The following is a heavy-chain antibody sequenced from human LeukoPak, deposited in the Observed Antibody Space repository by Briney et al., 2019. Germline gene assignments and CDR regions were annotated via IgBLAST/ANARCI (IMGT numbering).Heavy chain of an antibody. Sequence: GRSVTLSCAASGFTFSSYAMHWVRQAPGKGLEWVAVISYDRSNKYYADSVKGRFTISRDNSKNTLYLQMNSLRAEHTAVYYCARIDYYYDSSGYYSIFDYWGQGTLVTVSS. CDR2: ISYDRSNK. D-gene: IGHD3-22*01. J-gene: IGHJ4*02. CDR1: GFTFSSYA. CDR3: ARIDYYYDSSGYYSIFDY. V-gene: IGHV3-30*04.